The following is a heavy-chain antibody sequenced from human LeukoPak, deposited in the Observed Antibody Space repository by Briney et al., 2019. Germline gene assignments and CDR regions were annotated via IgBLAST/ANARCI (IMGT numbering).Heavy chain of an antibody. J-gene: IGHJ4*02. V-gene: IGHV3-23*01. CDR1: GFTFSTYP. D-gene: IGHD3-16*01. Sequence: PGGSLRLSCAASGFTFSTYPMSWVRQTPGKGLQWVSAITNDGRVTYYADSVKGRFTVSRDNSKNALYLQLNSLRAEDTAVYYCAKELILPEIGPAGFEYWGQGTLVTVSS. CDR3: AKELILPEIGPAGFEY. CDR2: ITNDGRVT.